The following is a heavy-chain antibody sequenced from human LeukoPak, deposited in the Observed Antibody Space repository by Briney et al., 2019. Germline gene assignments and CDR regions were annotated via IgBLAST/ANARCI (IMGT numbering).Heavy chain of an antibody. CDR1: GGSISSGGYY. J-gene: IGHJ4*02. V-gene: IGHV4-31*03. D-gene: IGHD5-18*01. CDR2: IYYSGST. Sequence: PSETLSLTCTVSGGSISSGGYYWSWIRQHPGKGLEWIGYIYYSGSTYYNPSLKSRVTISVDTSKNQFSLKLSSVTAADTAVYYCARGLSYGSTLDYWGQGTLVTVSS. CDR3: ARGLSYGSTLDY.